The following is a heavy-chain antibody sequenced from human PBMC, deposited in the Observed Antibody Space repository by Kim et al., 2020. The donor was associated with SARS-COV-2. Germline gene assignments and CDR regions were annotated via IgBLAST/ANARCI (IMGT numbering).Heavy chain of an antibody. D-gene: IGHD4-17*01. V-gene: IGHV1-69*02. J-gene: IGHJ6*02. Sequence: SVKVSCKASGGTFSSYTISWVRQAPGQGLEWMGRIIPILGIANYAQKFQGRVTITADKSTSTAYMELSSLRSEDTAVYYCARADYGDSPLGPDYYYGMDVWGQGTTVTVSS. CDR1: GGTFSSYT. CDR2: IIPILGIA. CDR3: ARADYGDSPLGPDYYYGMDV.